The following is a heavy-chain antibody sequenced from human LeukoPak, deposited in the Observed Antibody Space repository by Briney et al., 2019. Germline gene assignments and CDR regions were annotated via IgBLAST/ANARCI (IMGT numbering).Heavy chain of an antibody. J-gene: IGHJ4*02. CDR3: ARGHYGLDY. V-gene: IGHV3-23*01. D-gene: IGHD3-16*01. Sequence: GGSLRLSCAASGFTFSSYAMSWVRQAPGKGLEWVSVISGSGTNTYYADSVKGRFTISRDNAKNSLFLQMNSLRAEDTAVYYCARGHYGLDYWGQGSLVTVSS. CDR2: ISGSGTNT. CDR1: GFTFSSYA.